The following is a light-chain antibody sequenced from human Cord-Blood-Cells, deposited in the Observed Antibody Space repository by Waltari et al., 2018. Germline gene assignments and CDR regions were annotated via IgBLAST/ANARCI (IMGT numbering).Light chain of an antibody. V-gene: IGKV3-20*01. J-gene: IGKJ2*03. CDR1: QSVSSSY. CDR2: CAY. CDR3: QQYGSSPYS. Sequence: EIVLTQSPGTLSLSPGERDTLSCRASQSVSSSYLAWYQQKPGQDPRLLIYCAYSRYTVIPDRFSGSVSGTDFTLTISRLEPEDFAVYYCQQYGSSPYSFGQGTKLEIK.